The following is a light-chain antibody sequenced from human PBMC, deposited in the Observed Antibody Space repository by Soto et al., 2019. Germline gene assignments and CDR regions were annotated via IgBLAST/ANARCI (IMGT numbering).Light chain of an antibody. J-gene: IGKJ1*01. CDR2: DAT. CDR1: QSVTSW. V-gene: IGKV1-5*01. Sequence: DLQMTQSPSTLPASVGDRVTITCRASQSVTSWLAWYQQKPGKAPKLLIHDATSLESGVPSRFSGSGSGTEFTLTISSLQADDFATYYCHQYKTYSWTFGQGTKVEIK. CDR3: HQYKTYSWT.